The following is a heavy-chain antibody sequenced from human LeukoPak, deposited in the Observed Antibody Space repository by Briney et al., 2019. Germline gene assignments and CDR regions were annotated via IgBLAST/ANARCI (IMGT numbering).Heavy chain of an antibody. CDR2: IYYSGST. D-gene: IGHD3-22*01. V-gene: IGHV4-59*08. CDR3: ARRYYYDSSGYSN. Sequence: PSETLSLTCTVSGDSISSYHWSWIRQPPGKGLEWMGYIYYSGSTTYNPSLKSRVTISVDTSKNQFSLKLSSVTAADTAVYYCARRYYYDSSGYSNWGQGTLVTVSS. J-gene: IGHJ4*02. CDR1: GDSISSYH.